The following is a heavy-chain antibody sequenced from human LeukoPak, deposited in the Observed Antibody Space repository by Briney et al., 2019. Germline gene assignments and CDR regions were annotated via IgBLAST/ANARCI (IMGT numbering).Heavy chain of an antibody. CDR1: GYTFTGYY. J-gene: IGHJ4*02. Sequence: ASVKVSCKASGYTFTGYYMHWVRQAPGQGREWMGWINPNSGGTNYAQSLQGRVTMTRDTSINTAYMELGKVRADDTAGYYCARLRADHFYYWGQGTLVTVSS. V-gene: IGHV1-2*02. CDR2: INPNSGGT. CDR3: ARLRADHFYY. D-gene: IGHD4-17*01.